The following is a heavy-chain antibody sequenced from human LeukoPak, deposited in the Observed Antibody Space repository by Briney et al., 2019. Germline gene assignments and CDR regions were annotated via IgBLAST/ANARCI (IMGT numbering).Heavy chain of an antibody. D-gene: IGHD1-26*01. CDR1: GFTFSSYA. J-gene: IGHJ3*02. CDR3: ASRKWDFFDAFDI. V-gene: IGHV3-21*01. Sequence: GGSLRLSCAASGFTFSSYAMSWVRQAPGKGLEWVSSISSSSSYIYYADSVKGRFTISRDNAKNSLYLQMNSLRAEDTAVYYCASRKWDFFDAFDIWGQGTMVTVSS. CDR2: ISSSSSYI.